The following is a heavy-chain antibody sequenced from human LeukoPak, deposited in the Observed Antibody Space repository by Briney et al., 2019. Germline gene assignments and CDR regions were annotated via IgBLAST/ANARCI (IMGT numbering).Heavy chain of an antibody. CDR3: AYTATYTRSEF. Sequence: PSEPLSLACTVSGAPICSSNHFWGWVRQPPAGALGGIGTIFDNGTIYYRQSLKHRVTIYVHPSMNQLSMNLKSLTPADTAVFYCAYTATYTRSEFGGEGTLVTVPS. J-gene: IGHJ1*01. D-gene: IGHD3-16*01. V-gene: IGHV4-39*01. CDR2: IFDNGTI. CDR1: GAPICSSNHF.